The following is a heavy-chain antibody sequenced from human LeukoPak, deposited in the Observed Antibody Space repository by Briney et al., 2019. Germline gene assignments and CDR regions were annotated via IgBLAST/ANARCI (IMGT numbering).Heavy chain of an antibody. CDR3: ARDPADGGPDY. V-gene: IGHV1-69*13. CDR2: IIPIFGTA. D-gene: IGHD3-10*01. Sequence: ASVKVSCKASGGTFSSYAISWVRQAPGQGLEWMGGIIPIFGTANYAQKFQGRVTITADESTSTAYMELSSLRSDDTAVYYCARDPADGGPDYWGQGTLVTVSS. J-gene: IGHJ4*02. CDR1: GGTFSSYA.